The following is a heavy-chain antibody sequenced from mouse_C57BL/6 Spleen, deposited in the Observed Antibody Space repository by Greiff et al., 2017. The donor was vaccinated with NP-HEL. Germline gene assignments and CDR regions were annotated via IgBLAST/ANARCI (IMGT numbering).Heavy chain of an antibody. V-gene: IGHV14-1*01. CDR1: GFNIKDYY. CDR3: TARGYDSNYVYAMDY. D-gene: IGHD2-5*01. Sequence: VQLQQSGAELVRPGASVKLSCTASGFNIKDYYMHWVKQRPEQGLEWIGRIDPEDGDTEYAPKFQGKATMTADTSSNTAYLQLSSLTSEDTAVYYCTARGYDSNYVYAMDYWGQGTSGTVSS. J-gene: IGHJ4*01. CDR2: IDPEDGDT.